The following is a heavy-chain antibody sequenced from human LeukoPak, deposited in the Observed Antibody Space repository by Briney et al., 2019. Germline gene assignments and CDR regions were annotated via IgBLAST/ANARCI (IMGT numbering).Heavy chain of an antibody. V-gene: IGHV4-61*02. J-gene: IGHJ6*03. Sequence: PSQTLSLTCTGSGGSISSGSYYWSWIRQPAGKGLEWIGRIYTSGSTNYNPSLKSRVTISVDTSKNQFSLKLSSVTAADTAVYYCARGARGGMDVWGKGTTVTVSS. CDR3: ARGARGGMDV. CDR2: IYTSGST. D-gene: IGHD2-15*01. CDR1: GGSISSGSYY.